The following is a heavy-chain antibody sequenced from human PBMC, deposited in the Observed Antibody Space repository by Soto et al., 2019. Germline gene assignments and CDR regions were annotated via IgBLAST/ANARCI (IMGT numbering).Heavy chain of an antibody. Sequence: SETLSITCTVSGGSISSSSYYWGWIRQPPGKGLEWIGSIYYSGSTYYNPSLKSRVTISVDTSKNQFSLKLSSVTAADTAVYYCARPFGSGSYPLPDYYYMDVWGKGTTVTVSS. D-gene: IGHD3-10*01. CDR2: IYYSGST. CDR3: ARPFGSGSYPLPDYYYMDV. V-gene: IGHV4-39*01. CDR1: GGSISSSSYY. J-gene: IGHJ6*03.